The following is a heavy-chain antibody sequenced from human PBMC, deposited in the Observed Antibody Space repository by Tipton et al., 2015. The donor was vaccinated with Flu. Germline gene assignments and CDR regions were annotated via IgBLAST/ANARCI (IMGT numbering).Heavy chain of an antibody. CDR3: ARSPSYSGSGIYPYYFDD. D-gene: IGHD3-10*01. J-gene: IGHJ4*02. Sequence: TLSLTCSVSGGSIRSSSDYWGWVRQPPGKGLEWIGSIYYSGSTYYNPSLKSRVTISEDTSKNQFSLKLSSVTAADTAVYFCARSPSYSGSGIYPYYFDDWGQGTLVTVAS. CDR1: GGSIRSSSDY. V-gene: IGHV4-39*07. CDR2: IYYSGST.